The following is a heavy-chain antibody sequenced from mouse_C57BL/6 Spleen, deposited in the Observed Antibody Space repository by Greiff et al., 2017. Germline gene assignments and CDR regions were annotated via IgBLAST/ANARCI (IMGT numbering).Heavy chain of an antibody. Sequence: QVQLKESGPELVKPGASVKISCKASGYAFSSSWMNWVKQRPGKGLEWIGRIYPGDGDTNYNGKFKGKATLTADKSSSTAYMQLSGLTSEDSAVYFCARKPVDVWGTGTTVTVSS. V-gene: IGHV1-82*01. J-gene: IGHJ1*03. CDR2: IYPGDGDT. CDR1: GYAFSSSW. CDR3: ARKPVDV.